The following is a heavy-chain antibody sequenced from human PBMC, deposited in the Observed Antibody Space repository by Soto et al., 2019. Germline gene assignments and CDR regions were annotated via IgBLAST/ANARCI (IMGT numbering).Heavy chain of an antibody. CDR3: ARDQSAGGYVIFDY. D-gene: IGHD5-12*01. CDR1: GFTFSTYY. Sequence: DSVKVSCKAPGFTFSTYYIHWVRQAPGQGLEWVGIINPNGGATTNAQKFQGRVTMTRDTSTSTVYMEMSSLRAEDTAMYYCARDQSAGGYVIFDYSRQGTLVTLSS. J-gene: IGHJ4*02. CDR2: INPNGGAT. V-gene: IGHV1-46*01.